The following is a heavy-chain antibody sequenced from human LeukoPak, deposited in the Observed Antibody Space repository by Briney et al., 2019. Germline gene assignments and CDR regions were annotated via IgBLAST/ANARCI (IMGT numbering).Heavy chain of an antibody. V-gene: IGHV3-30*18. Sequence: GGSLRLSCAASGFTFSSYGMHWVCEAPGKGLERVAVISYDGSNKYYADSVKGRFTISRDNSKNTLFLQMNSLRAEDTTVYYCAKDDGYYYYGMDVWGQGTTVTVSS. J-gene: IGHJ6*02. CDR1: GFTFSSYG. CDR2: ISYDGSNK. CDR3: AKDDGYYYYGMDV.